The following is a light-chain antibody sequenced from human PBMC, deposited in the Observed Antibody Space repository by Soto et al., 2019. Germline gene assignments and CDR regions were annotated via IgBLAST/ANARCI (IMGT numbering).Light chain of an antibody. V-gene: IGLV2-14*03. CDR3: TSYTTSSTLV. CDR1: SSEVGGYKF. CDR2: EVT. J-gene: IGLJ1*01. Sequence: QSVLTQPASVSGSPGQSITISCTGTSSEVGGYKFVSWYQQHPGKAPKLMIYEVTSRPSGISNRFSGSKSGNTASLTISGLQAEDEADYYCTSYTTSSTLVFGTGTKLTVL.